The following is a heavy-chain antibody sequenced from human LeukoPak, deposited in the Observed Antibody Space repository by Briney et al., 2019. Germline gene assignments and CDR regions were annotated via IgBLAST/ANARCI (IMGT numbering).Heavy chain of an antibody. CDR3: ARDLTGFTTNHVYYFDY. CDR1: GFPYSSYS. V-gene: IGHV3-21*01. D-gene: IGHD1-1*01. CDR2: ISSSSSYI. Sequence: PGGSLRLSCAASGFPYSSYSMNWVRQAPGKGLEWVSSISSSSSYIYYADSVKGRFTISRDNAKNSLYLQMNSLRAEDTAVYYCARDLTGFTTNHVYYFDYWGQGPLVTVSS. J-gene: IGHJ4*02.